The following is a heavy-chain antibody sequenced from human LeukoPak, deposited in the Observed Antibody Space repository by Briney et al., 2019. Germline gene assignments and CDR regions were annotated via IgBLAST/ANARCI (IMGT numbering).Heavy chain of an antibody. CDR2: ISSNSSYI. CDR1: GFTFSSYS. D-gene: IGHD2-21*01. J-gene: IGHJ3*02. V-gene: IGHV3-21*01. CDR3: ARDGPSYCGGDCYMDAFDI. Sequence: GGSLRLSCAASGFTFSSYSMNWVRQAPGKGLEWVSSISSNSSYIYYADSVKGRFTISRDNAKNSLYLQMNSLRAEDTAVYYCARDGPSYCGGDCYMDAFDIWGQGTMVTVSS.